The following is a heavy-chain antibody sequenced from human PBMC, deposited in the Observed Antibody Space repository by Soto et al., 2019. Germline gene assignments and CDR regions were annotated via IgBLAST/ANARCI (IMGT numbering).Heavy chain of an antibody. V-gene: IGHV1-2*04. D-gene: IGHD6-13*01. Sequence: QVQLVQSGAEVKKPGASVKVSCKASGYTFTGYYMHWVRQAPGQGLEWMGWINPNSGGTNYAQKLQGWVTMTRDTSISTAYMELSRLRSDDTAVYYCAREWGNSIAAAGTYYFDYWGQGTLVTVSS. CDR2: INPNSGGT. J-gene: IGHJ4*02. CDR1: GYTFTGYY. CDR3: AREWGNSIAAAGTYYFDY.